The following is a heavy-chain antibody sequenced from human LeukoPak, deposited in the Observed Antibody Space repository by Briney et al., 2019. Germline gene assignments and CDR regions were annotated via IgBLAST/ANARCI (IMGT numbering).Heavy chain of an antibody. D-gene: IGHD1-14*01. V-gene: IGHV3-23*01. CDR3: AKSLTKITLATFDQ. Sequence: PGGSLRLSCAASGFTFSNFAMSWVRQAPGKGLEGVATVSGGAGSTYYADSVRGRSTISRDNSQNTLSLHMTSLRAEDTAIYYCAKSLTKITLATFDQWGQGTLVTVTS. CDR1: GFTFSNFA. CDR2: VSGGAGST. J-gene: IGHJ4*02.